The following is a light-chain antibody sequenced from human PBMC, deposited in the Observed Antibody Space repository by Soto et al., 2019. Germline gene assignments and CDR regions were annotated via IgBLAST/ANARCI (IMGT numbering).Light chain of an antibody. J-gene: IGKJ2*01. CDR1: QTISTW. V-gene: IGKV1-5*01. Sequence: DIQMTQSPSTLSASVGDRVTLTCRASQTISTWLAWYQQKPGKAPKLLIYGASSWQTGVPSRFSGSGSGTEFTLTLSSLQPDDLSTYYCQQYNSYSYTFGQGTKLEI. CDR2: GAS. CDR3: QQYNSYSYT.